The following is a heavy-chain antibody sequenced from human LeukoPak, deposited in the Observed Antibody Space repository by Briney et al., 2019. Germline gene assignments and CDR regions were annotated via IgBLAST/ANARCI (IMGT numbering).Heavy chain of an antibody. J-gene: IGHJ5*02. D-gene: IGHD3-10*01. CDR1: GYTFTTSG. CDR2: FSGSNDNT. CDR3: ARGGSGSYLYSTFDP. Sequence: ASVKVSCKASGYTFTTSGINWVRQAPGQGLEWMGWFSGSNDNTNYAQNFQGRVTMTTDTSTSTAYMELRSLRSDDTAVYYCARGGSGSYLYSTFDPWGQGTLVTVSS. V-gene: IGHV1-18*04.